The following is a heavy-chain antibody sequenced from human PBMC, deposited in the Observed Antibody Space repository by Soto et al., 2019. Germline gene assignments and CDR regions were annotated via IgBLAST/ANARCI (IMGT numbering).Heavy chain of an antibody. V-gene: IGHV3-9*01. CDR2: ISWNSGTI. CDR1: GFIFEDYA. Sequence: GGSLRLSCVASGFIFEDYAMNWVRQGPGKGLEWVSGISWNSGTIGYADAVKGRFTISRDDAKNSLHLQMNSLRAEDTALYYFAKDVGSYYYDTSAYHYDYWGRGTQVTVSS. CDR3: AKDVGSYYYDTSAYHYDY. D-gene: IGHD3-22*01. J-gene: IGHJ4*02.